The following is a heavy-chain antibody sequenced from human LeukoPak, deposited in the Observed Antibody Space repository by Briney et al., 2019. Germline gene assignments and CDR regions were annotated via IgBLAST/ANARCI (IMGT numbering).Heavy chain of an antibody. CDR2: ISGSGGRT. CDR1: GFTFSRYA. J-gene: IGHJ4*02. Sequence: GGSLRLSCAASGFTFSRYAMSWVCQAPGKGLEWVSAISGSGGRTYYADSVKGRFTISSDNYKNTLYLQMNSLRAEVTGVYFRAPRSPAGDYWGQGTLVTVSS. V-gene: IGHV3-23*01. CDR3: APRSPAGDY.